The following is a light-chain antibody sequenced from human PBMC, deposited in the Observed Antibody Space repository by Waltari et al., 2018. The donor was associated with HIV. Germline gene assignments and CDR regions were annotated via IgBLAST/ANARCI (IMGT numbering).Light chain of an antibody. CDR3: YSATDNNLKV. V-gene: IGLV3-27*01. J-gene: IGLJ2*01. CDR2: RDR. CDR1: VLSRKY. Sequence: SYELTQPSSVSVSPGQTARITCSGDVLSRKYVRWFQQKPGHAPVLIIYRDRGRPSGIPERFSGSTSGTTVTLTISGAQAEDEADYYCYSATDNNLKVFGAGTKLTVL.